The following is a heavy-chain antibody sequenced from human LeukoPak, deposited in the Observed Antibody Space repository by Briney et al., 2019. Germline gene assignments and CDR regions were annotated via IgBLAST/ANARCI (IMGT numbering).Heavy chain of an antibody. CDR2: ISPYKSNT. V-gene: IGHV1-18*01. CDR3: ARRSGSYLYYFDY. D-gene: IGHD1-26*01. CDR1: GYTFTIYG. Sequence: ASVKVSCKASGYTFTIYGINWVRQAPGQGLEWMGWISPYKSNTNYAQKLQGRVTMTTDTSTSTAYMELRSLRSDDTAVYYCARRSGSYLYYFDYWGQGTLVTVSS. J-gene: IGHJ4*02.